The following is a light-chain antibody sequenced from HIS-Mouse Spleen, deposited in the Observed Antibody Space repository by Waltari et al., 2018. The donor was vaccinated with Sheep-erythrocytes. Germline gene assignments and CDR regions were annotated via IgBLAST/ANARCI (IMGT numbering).Light chain of an antibody. CDR1: QGISSG. J-gene: IGKJ5*01. Sequence: IQMNQLPSSVPASVGDRGTITCPASQGISSGLAWYQQKPGKAPKLLIYAASSLQSGVPSRFSGSGSGTDFTLTISSLQPEDFATYYCQQANSFPITFGQGTRLEIK. V-gene: IGKV1-12*01. CDR3: QQANSFPIT. CDR2: AAS.